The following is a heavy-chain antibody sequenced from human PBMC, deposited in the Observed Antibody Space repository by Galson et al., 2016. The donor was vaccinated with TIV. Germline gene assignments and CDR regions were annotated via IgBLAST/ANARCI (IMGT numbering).Heavy chain of an antibody. Sequence: SLRLSCAVSGFTFNNYWMSWVRQAPGKGLEWVANIKEDGSTIYYVDSVEGRFTISRDNAKNSLYLQMNSLRAEDTAMYYCARHLTTVLTGGAYYYYGMDVWGQGTTVTVSS. V-gene: IGHV3-7*01. CDR1: GFTFNNYW. D-gene: IGHD4-23*01. CDR2: IKEDGSTI. CDR3: ARHLTTVLTGGAYYYYGMDV. J-gene: IGHJ6*02.